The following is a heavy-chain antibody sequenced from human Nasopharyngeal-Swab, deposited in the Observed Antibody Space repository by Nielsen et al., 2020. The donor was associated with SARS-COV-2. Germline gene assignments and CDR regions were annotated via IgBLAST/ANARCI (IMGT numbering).Heavy chain of an antibody. V-gene: IGHV4-4*02. CDR2: IHHSGST. CDR1: GGSISSSNW. D-gene: IGHD6-13*01. Sequence: SETLSLTCAVSGGSISSSNWWRWVRQPSGKGLEWIGEIHHSGSTNYNPSLKSRVTISVYKSKNQFSLKLSSVTAADTAVYYCASHPASKYSSSRYDYWGQGTLVTVSS. J-gene: IGHJ4*02. CDR3: ASHPASKYSSSRYDY.